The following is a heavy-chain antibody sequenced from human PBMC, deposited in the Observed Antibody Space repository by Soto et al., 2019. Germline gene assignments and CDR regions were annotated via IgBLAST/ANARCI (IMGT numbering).Heavy chain of an antibody. V-gene: IGHV2-26*01. CDR2: IDSSGEK. Sequence: QVTLKESWPVLVKPTETLTLRCTVSGLSITDSEMGVSWIRQPPGQPLEWLAHIDSSGEKSYRTFLKSRLAISKDTSKSQIVLTMTNMDPADTATYYCARRHLAVAVSPWFDPWGQGIPVTVSS. D-gene: IGHD6-19*01. CDR1: GLSITDSEMG. CDR3: ARRHLAVAVSPWFDP. J-gene: IGHJ5*02.